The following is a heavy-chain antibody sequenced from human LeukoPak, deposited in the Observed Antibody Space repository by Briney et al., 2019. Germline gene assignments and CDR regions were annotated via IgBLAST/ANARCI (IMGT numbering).Heavy chain of an antibody. CDR2: IRSEGSST. Sequence: GGSLRLSCVASGFSFSVYIMHWVRQAPGKGLEYVSAIRSEGSSTFYPNSVKGRFTISRDNSKSTLYLQMGSLRAEDTAVYYCTRRYGGHSGWAGYHDSWGQGTLVTVSS. CDR3: TRRYGGHSGWAGYHDS. J-gene: IGHJ4*02. CDR1: GFSFSVYI. D-gene: IGHD6-19*01. V-gene: IGHV3-64*01.